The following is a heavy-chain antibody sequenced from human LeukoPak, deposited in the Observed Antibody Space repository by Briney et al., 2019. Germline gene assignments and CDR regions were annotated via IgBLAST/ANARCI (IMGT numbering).Heavy chain of an antibody. CDR3: AREDGDYGEYYFDY. J-gene: IGHJ4*02. CDR1: GGSISSYY. Sequence: SETLSLTCTVSGGSISSYYWSWIRQPPGKGLEWIGYIYYSGSTNYNPSLKSRVTISVDTSKNQFSLKLSSVTAADTAVYYCAREDGDYGEYYFDYWGQGTLVTVSS. D-gene: IGHD4-17*01. V-gene: IGHV4-59*01. CDR2: IYYSGST.